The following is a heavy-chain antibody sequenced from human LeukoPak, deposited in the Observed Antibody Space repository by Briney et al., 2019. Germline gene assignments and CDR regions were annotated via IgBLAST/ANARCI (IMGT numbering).Heavy chain of an antibody. D-gene: IGHD3-22*01. CDR2: IRSGSTYI. CDR1: GFTFSTYS. Sequence: GGSLRLSCAASGFTFSTYSMHWVRQAPGKGLEWVSSIRSGSTYINYADSVKGRFTISRDNAKNSLYLLMNSLRTEDTAVYYCAATYYYDGSGDYWGQGTLVTVSS. CDR3: AATYYYDGSGDY. V-gene: IGHV3-21*01. J-gene: IGHJ4*02.